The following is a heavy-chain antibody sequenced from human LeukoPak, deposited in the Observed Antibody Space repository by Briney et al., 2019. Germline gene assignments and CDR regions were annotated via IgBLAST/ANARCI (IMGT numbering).Heavy chain of an antibody. CDR3: ARVSRYSSSWYEPFDY. Sequence: GASVKVSCKASGYTFTGYYMHWVRQAPGQGLEWMGWINTNTGNPTYAQGFTGRFVFSLDTSVSTAYLQISSLKAEDTAVYYCARVSRYSSSWYEPFDYWGQGTLVTVSS. CDR2: INTNTGNP. CDR1: GYTFTGYY. D-gene: IGHD6-13*01. J-gene: IGHJ4*02. V-gene: IGHV7-4-1*02.